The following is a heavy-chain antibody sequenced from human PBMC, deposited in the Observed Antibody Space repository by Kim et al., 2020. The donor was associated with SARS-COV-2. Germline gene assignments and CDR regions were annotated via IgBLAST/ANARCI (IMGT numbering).Heavy chain of an antibody. V-gene: IGHV3-9*01. J-gene: IGHJ4*02. Sequence: GGSLRLSCAASGFTFDDYAMHWVRQAPGKGLEWVSGISWNSGSIGYADSVKGRFTISRDNAKNSLYLQMNSLRAEETALYYCAKDIGYSGYDGGFDYWGQGTLVTVSS. CDR3: AKDIGYSGYDGGFDY. CDR1: GFTFDDYA. D-gene: IGHD5-12*01. CDR2: ISWNSGSI.